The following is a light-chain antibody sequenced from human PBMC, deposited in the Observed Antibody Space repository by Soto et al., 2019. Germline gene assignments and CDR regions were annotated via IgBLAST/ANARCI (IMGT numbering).Light chain of an antibody. CDR3: DTWDSKSWV. V-gene: IGLV4-60*03. CDR1: SGHSSYT. J-gene: IGLJ3*02. CDR2: LEGTGDY. Sequence: QSVLTQSSSASASLRSSVKLTCTLSSGHSSYTIAWHQQQPGKAPRYLMKLEGTGDYNKGSGVPDRFSASSSGADRYLSISNLQSEDEADYYCDTWDSKSWVFGGGTQLTVL.